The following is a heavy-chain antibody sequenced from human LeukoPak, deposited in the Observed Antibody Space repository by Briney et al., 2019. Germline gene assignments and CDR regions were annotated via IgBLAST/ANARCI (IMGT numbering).Heavy chain of an antibody. Sequence: GGSLRLSCAASGFTFSSYNMNWVRQAPGKGLEWVSSISSSSSYIYYADSVKGRFTISRDNAKNSLYLQMNSLRAEDTAVYYCARDRRPDYYDSSGVPPPRDYWGQGTLVTVSS. J-gene: IGHJ4*02. CDR2: ISSSSSYI. CDR1: GFTFSSYN. CDR3: ARDRRPDYYDSSGVPPPRDY. D-gene: IGHD3-22*01. V-gene: IGHV3-21*01.